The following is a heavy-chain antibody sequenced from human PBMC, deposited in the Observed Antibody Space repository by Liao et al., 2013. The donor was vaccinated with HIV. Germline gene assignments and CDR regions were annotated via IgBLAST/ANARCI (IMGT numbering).Heavy chain of an antibody. CDR1: GDSISSNTYY. V-gene: IGHV4-39*07. D-gene: IGHD7-27*01. J-gene: IGHJ4*02. Sequence: QLQLQESGPGLVKPSETLSLTCTVSGDSISSNTYYWGWIRQPPGKGLEWIGSISYSGSTYYIPSLKSRVTISVATSKNQFSLKLSSVTAADTAVYYCARRGTGTYFDYWGQGTLVTVSA. CDR3: ARRGTGTYFDY. CDR2: ISYSGST.